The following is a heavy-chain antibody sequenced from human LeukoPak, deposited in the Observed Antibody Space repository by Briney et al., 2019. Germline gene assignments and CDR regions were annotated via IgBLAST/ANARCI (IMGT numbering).Heavy chain of an antibody. J-gene: IGHJ4*02. Sequence: PGASLRLSYAASGFTFSNYAMSWVRQAPGKGLEWVSAIVGSGGSTYYADSVKGRFTISRDNSKNTLFLQMNSLRVEDTALYYCSKWGDYDVLTGYYDSDFWGQGTLVTVSS. CDR2: IVGSGGST. CDR1: GFTFSNYA. CDR3: SKWGDYDVLTGYYDSDF. V-gene: IGHV3-23*01. D-gene: IGHD3-9*01.